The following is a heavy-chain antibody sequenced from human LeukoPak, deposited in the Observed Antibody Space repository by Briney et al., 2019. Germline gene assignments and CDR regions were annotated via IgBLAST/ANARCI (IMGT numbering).Heavy chain of an antibody. CDR1: GDGVSSKNGA. D-gene: IGHD6-19*01. V-gene: IGHV6-1*01. J-gene: IGHJ4*02. CDR3: ARDFGTTGWHTFDY. CDR2: TYYRSKWYN. Sequence: SQTLSLTCVVSGDGVSSKNGAWNWIRQSPSRGLEWLGRTYYRSKWYNDYAESMEGRMTISQDTSKIQYSLHLNSVTPDDTAVYYCARDFGTTGWHTFDYWGQGTLVTVSS.